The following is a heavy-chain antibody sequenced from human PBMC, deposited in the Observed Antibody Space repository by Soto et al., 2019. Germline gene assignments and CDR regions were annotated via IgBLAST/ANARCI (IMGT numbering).Heavy chain of an antibody. D-gene: IGHD4-17*01. CDR1: GGSISSYY. V-gene: IGHV4-59*01. J-gene: IGHJ5*02. CDR3: ARVKPSYGDLGRRFDP. CDR2: IYYSGST. Sequence: QVQLQESGPGLVKPSETLSLTCTVSGGSISSYYWSWIRQPPGKGLEWIGYIYYSGSTNYNPSLKSRVTISVDTSKNQFSLKLSSVTAADTAVYYCARVKPSYGDLGRRFDPWGQGTLVTVSS.